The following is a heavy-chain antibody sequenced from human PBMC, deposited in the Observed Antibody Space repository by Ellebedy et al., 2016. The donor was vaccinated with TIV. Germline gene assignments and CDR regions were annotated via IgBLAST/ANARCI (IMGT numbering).Heavy chain of an antibody. CDR1: GFTFSSYW. Sequence: GGSLRLXXAASGFTFSSYWMHWVRQVPGKGLVWVSRIDTDGRTTDYADSVKGRVTISRDNAKNSLYLQMNSLRAEDTAMYYCAREIGRSGGYHNWLNPWGQGTLVTVSS. J-gene: IGHJ5*02. V-gene: IGHV3-74*01. CDR3: AREIGRSGGYHNWLNP. D-gene: IGHD1-26*01. CDR2: IDTDGRTT.